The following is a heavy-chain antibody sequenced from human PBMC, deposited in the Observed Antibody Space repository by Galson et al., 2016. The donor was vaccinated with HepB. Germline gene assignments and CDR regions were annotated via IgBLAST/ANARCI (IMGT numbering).Heavy chain of an antibody. CDR1: GFTLSSYS. V-gene: IGHV3-21*01. D-gene: IGHD3-3*01. CDR2: ISHSSGNI. CDR3: TRGIENDFWSGYYY. J-gene: IGHJ4*02. Sequence: SLRSSCAASGFTLSSYSMTWVRQAPGKGLEWVSSISHSSGNIYYEDSLKGRFTVSRDKARNSMFLQMNSLRVEDTAVYYCTRGIENDFWSGYYYWGQGTVVTVSS.